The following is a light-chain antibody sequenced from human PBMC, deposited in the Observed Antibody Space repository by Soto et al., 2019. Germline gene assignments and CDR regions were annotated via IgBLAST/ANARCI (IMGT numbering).Light chain of an antibody. J-gene: IGLJ1*01. V-gene: IGLV2-23*01. Sequence: QSVLTQPASVSGSPGQSVTIACTGTSSDVGSYNLVSWHQQHPGKAPKLMIYEGSQRPSGVSNRFSGSKSGNTASLTISGLQAEDEAVYYCCSYAGSSTYVFGTGTKLTVL. CDR1: SSDVGSYNL. CDR3: CSYAGSSTYV. CDR2: EGS.